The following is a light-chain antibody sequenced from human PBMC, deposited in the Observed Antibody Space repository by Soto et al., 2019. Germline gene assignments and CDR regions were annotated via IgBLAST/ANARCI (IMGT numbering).Light chain of an antibody. V-gene: IGLV1-44*01. CDR2: SNN. Sequence: QSVLTQPPSASGTPGQRVTISCSGSSSNIGSNTVNSYQQLPGTAPKLLIYSNNQRPSGVPDRFSGSKSGTSASLAISGLQSEDEADYYCAAWDDSLEVVFGGGTKVTVL. CDR3: AAWDDSLEVV. J-gene: IGLJ2*01. CDR1: SSNIGSNT.